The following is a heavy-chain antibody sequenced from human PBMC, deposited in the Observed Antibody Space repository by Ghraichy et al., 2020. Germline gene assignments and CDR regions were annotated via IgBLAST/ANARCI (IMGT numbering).Heavy chain of an antibody. CDR3: AKDTRIQLWSYTGTSKGAMDV. CDR1: GFTFDDYA. V-gene: IGHV3-9*01. Sequence: GGSLRLSCAASGFTFDDYAMHWVRQAPGKGLEWVSGISWNSGSIGYADSVKGRFTISRDNAKNSLYLQMNSLRAEDTALYYCAKDTRIQLWSYTGTSKGAMDVWGQGTTVTVSS. CDR2: ISWNSGSI. D-gene: IGHD5-18*01. J-gene: IGHJ6*02.